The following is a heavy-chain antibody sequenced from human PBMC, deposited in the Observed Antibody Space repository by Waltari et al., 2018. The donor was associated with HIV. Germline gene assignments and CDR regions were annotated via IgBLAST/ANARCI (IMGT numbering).Heavy chain of an antibody. CDR3: ARGVALVRGVKIRGHMDV. CDR1: GYTFSAYA. Sequence: VQLVQSGAEVKRPGASVRVSYTSSGYTFSAYAINWVRQAPGQGLEWMGWINNYGGQTNFAEKCQGRVTMTTDTSKSTASMELRSLRSDDTAVYFCARGVALVRGVKIRGHMDVWGQGTTVTVSS. V-gene: IGHV1-18*01. J-gene: IGHJ6*02. CDR2: INNYGGQT. D-gene: IGHD3-10*01.